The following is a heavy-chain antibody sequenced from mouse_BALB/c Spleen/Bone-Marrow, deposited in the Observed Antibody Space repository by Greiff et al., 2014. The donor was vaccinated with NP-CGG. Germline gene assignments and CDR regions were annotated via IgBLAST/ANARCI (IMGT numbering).Heavy chain of an antibody. Sequence: EVKVEESGGGLVQPGGSLKLSCAASGFTFSSYTMSWVRQTPEKRLEWVAYISNGGGSTYYPDTVKGRFTISRDNAKNTLYLQMSSLKSEDTAMYYCARHGGSRGYYFDYWGQGTTLTVSS. CDR1: GFTFSSYT. J-gene: IGHJ2*01. CDR3: ARHGGSRGYYFDY. V-gene: IGHV5-12-2*01. CDR2: ISNGGGST. D-gene: IGHD1-1*01.